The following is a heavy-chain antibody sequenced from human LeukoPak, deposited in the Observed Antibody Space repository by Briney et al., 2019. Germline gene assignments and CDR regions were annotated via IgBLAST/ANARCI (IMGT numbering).Heavy chain of an antibody. J-gene: IGHJ4*02. V-gene: IGHV3-48*01. Sequence: GGSLRLSCVASGFTFSSYVMNWVRQAPGKGLEWVSYISSSGSAIYYADSVKGRFTISRDNAKNSLFLQVNSLRAEDTALYYCARDYYDSSGYYKTQYYFDYWGQGTLVTVSS. CDR1: GFTFSSYV. D-gene: IGHD3-22*01. CDR2: ISSSGSAI. CDR3: ARDYYDSSGYYKTQYYFDY.